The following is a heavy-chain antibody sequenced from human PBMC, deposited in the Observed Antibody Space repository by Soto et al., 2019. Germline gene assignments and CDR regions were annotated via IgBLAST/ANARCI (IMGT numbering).Heavy chain of an antibody. D-gene: IGHD6-13*01. J-gene: IGHJ4*02. CDR3: ARVSGYSSSWFAVGGSDFDY. CDR2: IYHSGST. Sequence: PSETLSLTCAVSGGSISSSNWWSWVRQPPGKGLEWIGEIYHSGSTNYNPSLKSRVTISVDKSKNQFSLKLSSVTAADTAVYYCARVSGYSSSWFAVGGSDFDYWGQGTLVTV. V-gene: IGHV4-4*02. CDR1: GGSISSSNW.